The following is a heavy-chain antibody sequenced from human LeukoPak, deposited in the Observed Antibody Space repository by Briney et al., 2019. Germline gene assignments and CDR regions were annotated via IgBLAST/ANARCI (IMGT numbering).Heavy chain of an antibody. CDR3: ARDRVNCSSTSCYTAFFDY. J-gene: IGHJ4*02. CDR2: ISSSSSYI. D-gene: IGHD2-2*02. CDR1: GFTFSSYS. V-gene: IGHV3-21*01. Sequence: GGSLRLSCAASGFTFSSYSMNWVRQAPGKGLEWVSSISSSSSYIYYADSVKGRFTISRDNAKNSLYLQMNSLRAEDTAVYYGARDRVNCSSTSCYTAFFDYGGRGTLITFSA.